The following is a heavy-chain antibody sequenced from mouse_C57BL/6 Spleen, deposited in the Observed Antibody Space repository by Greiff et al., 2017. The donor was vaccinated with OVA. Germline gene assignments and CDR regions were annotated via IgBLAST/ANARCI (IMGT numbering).Heavy chain of an antibody. CDR2: IRSKSNNYAT. CDR3: VRHSNYYYAMDY. J-gene: IGHJ4*01. V-gene: IGHV10-1*01. D-gene: IGHD2-5*01. Sequence: EVKLVESGGGLVQPKGSLKLSCAASGFSFNTYAMNWVRQAPGKGLEWVARIRSKSNNYATYYADSVKDRFTISRDDSESMLYLQMNNLKTEDTAMYYCVRHSNYYYAMDYWGQGTSVTVSS. CDR1: GFSFNTYA.